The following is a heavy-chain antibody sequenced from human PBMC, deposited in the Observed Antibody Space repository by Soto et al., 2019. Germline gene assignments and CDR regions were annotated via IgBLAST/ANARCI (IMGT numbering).Heavy chain of an antibody. CDR1: GFTFSISG. Sequence: GSLRLSCAASGFTFSISGMHLVLQAPGKGLEWVSVISYDGTNKYYADSVKGRFTISRDNSKNTLYLQMNSLRAEDTGVYYCAKEFHTWNYFDYWGQGTLVTVSS. CDR3: AKEFHTWNYFDY. V-gene: IGHV3-30*18. CDR2: ISYDGTNK. J-gene: IGHJ4*02. D-gene: IGHD1-20*01.